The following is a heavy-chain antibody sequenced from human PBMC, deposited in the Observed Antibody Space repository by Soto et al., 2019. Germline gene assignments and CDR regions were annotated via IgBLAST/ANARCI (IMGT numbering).Heavy chain of an antibody. V-gene: IGHV3-23*01. CDR3: AKALYYYDSSGYYYGAPYYYYGMDV. CDR2: ISGSGGGT. J-gene: IGHJ6*02. CDR1: GFTFSSYA. D-gene: IGHD3-22*01. Sequence: GGSLRLSCAASGFTFSSYAMSWFRQAPGKGLEWGSAISGSGGGTYYADSVKGRFTISRDNSKNTLYLQMNSLRAEDTAVYYCAKALYYYDSSGYYYGAPYYYYGMDVWGQGTTVTVSS.